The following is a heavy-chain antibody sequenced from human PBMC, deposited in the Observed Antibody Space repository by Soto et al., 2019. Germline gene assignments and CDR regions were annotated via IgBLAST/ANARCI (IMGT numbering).Heavy chain of an antibody. J-gene: IGHJ4*02. CDR1: GGSINDFY. CDR3: ARVGGVAARTFDY. CDR2: IYYSGST. V-gene: IGHV4-59*01. D-gene: IGHD6-6*01. Sequence: SETLSLTCTVSGGSINDFYWSWIRQPPGKGLEWIGYIYYSGSTDYNPSLKGRVTISVDTSKNQFSLKLWSVTAADTAVYYCARVGGVAARTFDYWGQGTLVTVSS.